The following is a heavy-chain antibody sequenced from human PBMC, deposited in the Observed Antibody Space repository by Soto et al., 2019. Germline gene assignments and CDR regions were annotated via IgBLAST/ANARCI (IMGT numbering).Heavy chain of an antibody. D-gene: IGHD3-10*02. V-gene: IGHV1-24*01. CDR2: FDPEVGET. CDR3: AEDSGKNDVRVYGLFDS. CDR1: GHILTALS. Sequence: ASVKVSFKVSGHILTALSFHLVLHSPGNGLEWMGGFDPEVGETIYSQKFQGRVTMTEDSSTDTAYMEVSSLRSEDTAVYYCAEDSGKNDVRVYGLFDSWGKGTLVT. J-gene: IGHJ4*02.